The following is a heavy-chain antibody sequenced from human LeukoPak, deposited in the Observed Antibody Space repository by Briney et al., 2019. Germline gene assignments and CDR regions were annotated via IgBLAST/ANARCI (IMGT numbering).Heavy chain of an antibody. Sequence: KESGPTLVNPTQTLTQTCTFSGFSLSTSGTGVGWIRQPPGKALEWLAVIYWNGDNRYSPSLRSRLMTTKGTSRNQVVLTMPNMDPVDTGTYYCAHRVVFFDWVGHFEYWGQGALVTVSS. V-gene: IGHV2-5*01. CDR2: IYWNGDN. D-gene: IGHD3-9*01. J-gene: IGHJ4*02. CDR3: AHRVVFFDWVGHFEY. CDR1: GFSLSTSGTG.